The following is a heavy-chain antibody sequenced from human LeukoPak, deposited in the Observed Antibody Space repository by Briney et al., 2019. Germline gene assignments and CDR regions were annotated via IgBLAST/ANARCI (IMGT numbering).Heavy chain of an antibody. Sequence: PSETLSLTCAVYGGFFSGYYWSWIRQPPGKGLEWIGEINHSGSTNYNPSLKSRVTISVDTSKNQFSLKLSSVTPEDTAVYYCARELSSAGGQWLDWREGLGFDYWGQGTLVTVSS. CDR2: INHSGST. CDR3: ARELSSAGGQWLDWREGLGFDY. CDR1: GGFFSGYY. D-gene: IGHD6-19*01. J-gene: IGHJ4*02. V-gene: IGHV4-34*01.